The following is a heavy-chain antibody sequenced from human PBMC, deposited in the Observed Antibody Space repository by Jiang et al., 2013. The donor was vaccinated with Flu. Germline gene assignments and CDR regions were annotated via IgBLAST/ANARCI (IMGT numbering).Heavy chain of an antibody. V-gene: IGHV4-59*08. CDR1: GDSFNIYY. J-gene: IGHJ4*02. CDR2: LLPWDH. D-gene: IGHD4-17*01. Sequence: LLKPSETLSLTCTVSGDSFNIYYWGWIRQPPREGTGVDWVYLLPWDHLLQPSLKSRVTMSVDTSKTQFSLKLSSVTAADTAVYYCARHRYGDNYFRDWGQGTLVTVSS. CDR3: ARHRYGDNYFRD.